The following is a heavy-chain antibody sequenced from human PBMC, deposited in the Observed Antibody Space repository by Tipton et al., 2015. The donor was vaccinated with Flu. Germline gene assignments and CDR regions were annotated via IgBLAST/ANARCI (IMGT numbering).Heavy chain of an antibody. V-gene: IGHV4-4*07. J-gene: IGHJ6*02. D-gene: IGHD3-10*01. CDR2: IYTSGST. Sequence: GLVKPSETLSLTCTVSGGSISGYYWSWIRQPAGKGLEWIGRIYTSGSTNYNPSLKTRVTISVDTSKNQFSLKLSSVTAADTAVYYCARDDGDYGSESYHYYYGMDVWGQGTTVTVSS. CDR3: ARDDGDYGSESYHYYYGMDV. CDR1: GGSISGYY.